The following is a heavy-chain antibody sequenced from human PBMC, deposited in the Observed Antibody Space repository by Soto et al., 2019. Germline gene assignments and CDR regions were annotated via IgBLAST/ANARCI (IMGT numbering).Heavy chain of an antibody. J-gene: IGHJ4*02. CDR1: GGSISSYY. CDR3: ARDALYCSGGSCDN. CDR2: IYTSGST. Sequence: QVQLQESGPGLVKPSETLSLTCTVSGGSISSYYWSWIRQPAGKGLEWIGRIYTSGSTNYNPSRKSRVTMSVDTSKNQFSLKLSSVTAADTAVYYCARDALYCSGGSCDNWGQGTLVTVSS. D-gene: IGHD2-15*01. V-gene: IGHV4-4*07.